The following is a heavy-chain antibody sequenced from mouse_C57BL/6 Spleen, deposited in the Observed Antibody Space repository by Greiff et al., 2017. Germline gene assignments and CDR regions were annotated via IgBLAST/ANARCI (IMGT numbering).Heavy chain of an antibody. CDR2: IDPEDGET. D-gene: IGHD1-1*01. J-gene: IGHJ2*01. CDR1: GFNIKDYY. CDR3: ARSRVVATHYFDY. V-gene: IGHV14-2*01. Sequence: VQLKESGAELVKPGASVKLSCTASGFNIKDYYMHWVKQRTEQGLEWIGRIDPEDGETKYAPKFQGKATITADTSSNTAYLQLSSLTSEDTAVYYCARSRVVATHYFDYWGQGTTLTVSS.